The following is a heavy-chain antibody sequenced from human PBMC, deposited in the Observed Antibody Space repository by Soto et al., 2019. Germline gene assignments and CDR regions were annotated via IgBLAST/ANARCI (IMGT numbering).Heavy chain of an antibody. Sequence: PGGSLRLSCAASGFTFSDYYMSWIRQAPGKGLEWVSYISSSGSTIYYADSVKGRFTISRDNAKNSLYLQMNSLRAEDTAVYYCARTTTYYYDSSGYPDAFDIWGQGTMVTVSS. CDR1: GFTFSDYY. J-gene: IGHJ3*02. V-gene: IGHV3-11*01. D-gene: IGHD3-22*01. CDR3: ARTTTYYYDSSGYPDAFDI. CDR2: ISSSGSTI.